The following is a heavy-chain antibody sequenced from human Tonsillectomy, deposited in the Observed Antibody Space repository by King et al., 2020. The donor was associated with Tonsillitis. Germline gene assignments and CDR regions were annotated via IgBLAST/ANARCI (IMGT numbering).Heavy chain of an antibody. CDR1: GFIFSTYG. CDR3: AKDRGFRYFDWVSP. D-gene: IGHD3-9*01. Sequence: VQLVESGGGVVQPGRSLRLSCTASGFIFSTYGMHWVRQAPGKGLEWVAVISYDGTNKYYADSVKGRFTISRDNSKNSLYLQVNSLRAEDTAVYYCAKDRGFRYFDWVSPWGQGTLVTVSS. J-gene: IGHJ5*02. V-gene: IGHV3-30*18. CDR2: ISYDGTNK.